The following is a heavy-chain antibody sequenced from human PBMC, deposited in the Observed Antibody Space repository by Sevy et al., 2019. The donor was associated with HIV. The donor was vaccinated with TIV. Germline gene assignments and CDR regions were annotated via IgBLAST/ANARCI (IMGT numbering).Heavy chain of an antibody. CDR3: ARHKNSSAYSSFAY. J-gene: IGHJ4*02. Sequence: SETRSLTYTVSADSISSSTYYWGWIRQSPGKGLEWIGSIHYGGRTYYNPSLKSRVTISVDTSKNQFSLKLTSVTAADTALYYCARHKNSSAYSSFAYWGQGTLVTVSS. CDR1: ADSISSSTYY. V-gene: IGHV4-39*01. CDR2: IHYGGRT. D-gene: IGHD3-22*01.